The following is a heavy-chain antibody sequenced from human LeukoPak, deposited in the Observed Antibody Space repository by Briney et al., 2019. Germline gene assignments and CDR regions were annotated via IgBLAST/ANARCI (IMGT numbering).Heavy chain of an antibody. J-gene: IGHJ4*02. V-gene: IGHV1-69*06. D-gene: IGHD3-10*01. CDR3: AREGSYYGSGSSPRPFDY. CDR1: GGTFSSYA. CDR2: IIPIFGTA. Sequence: ASVKVSCKASGGTFSSYAISWVRQAPGQGLEWMGGIIPIFGTANYAQKFQGRVTITADKSKSTAYMELSSLRSEDTAVYYCAREGSYYGSGSSPRPFDYWGQGTLVTVSS.